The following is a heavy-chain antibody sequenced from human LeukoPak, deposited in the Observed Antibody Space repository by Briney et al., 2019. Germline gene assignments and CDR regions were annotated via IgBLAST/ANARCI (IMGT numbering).Heavy chain of an antibody. J-gene: IGHJ4*02. V-gene: IGHV3-23*01. Sequence: GGSLRLSCAASGFSFSSYAMSWVRQAPGKGLEWVSAITGSGGSTYYADSVKGRFTISRDNSKNTLYLHMNSLRAEDTAVYYCANSPDGAFDYWGQGTLVTVSS. CDR2: ITGSGGST. CDR3: ANSPDGAFDY. CDR1: GFSFSSYA.